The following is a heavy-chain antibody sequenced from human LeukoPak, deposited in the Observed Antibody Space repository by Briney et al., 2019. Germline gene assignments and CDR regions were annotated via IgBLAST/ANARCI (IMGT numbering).Heavy chain of an antibody. D-gene: IGHD3-10*01. CDR2: ISGSGGST. CDR3: ARDKVLWFGEPQNWFDP. Sequence: GGSLRLSCAASGFTFSSYAMSWVRQAPGKGLEWVSAISGSGGSTYYADSVKGRVTVSRDNSKNTLYLQMNSLRAEDTAVYYCARDKVLWFGEPQNWFDPWGQGTLVTVSS. J-gene: IGHJ5*02. CDR1: GFTFSSYA. V-gene: IGHV3-23*01.